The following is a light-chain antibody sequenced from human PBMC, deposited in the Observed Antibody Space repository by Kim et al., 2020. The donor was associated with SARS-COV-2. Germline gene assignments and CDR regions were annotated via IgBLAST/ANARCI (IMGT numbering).Light chain of an antibody. CDR2: QDY. V-gene: IGLV3-1*01. Sequence: SGSPGQTASITCSGDNLRDKYACWYQQKPGQSPVLVIFQDYKRPSGIPERFSGSNSENTATLTISGTQAIDGADYYCQAWDSSTYVFGTGTKVTVL. J-gene: IGLJ1*01. CDR1: NLRDKY. CDR3: QAWDSSTYV.